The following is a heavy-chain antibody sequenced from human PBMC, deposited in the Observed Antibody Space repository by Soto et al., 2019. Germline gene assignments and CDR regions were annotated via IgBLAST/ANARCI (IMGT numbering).Heavy chain of an antibody. D-gene: IGHD6-19*01. CDR3: ARDRLLAVAGTSFDY. Sequence: EVQLVESGGGLVQPGGSLRLSCAASGFTFSSYAMHWVRQAPGKGLEYVSAISSNGGSTYYANSVKGRFTISRDNSKNTLDLQMGSLRAEDMAVYYCARDRLLAVAGTSFDYWGQGTLVTVSS. J-gene: IGHJ4*02. CDR2: ISSNGGST. CDR1: GFTFSSYA. V-gene: IGHV3-64*01.